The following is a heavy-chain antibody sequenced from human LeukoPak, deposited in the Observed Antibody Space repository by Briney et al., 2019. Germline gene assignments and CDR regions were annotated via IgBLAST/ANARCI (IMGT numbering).Heavy chain of an antibody. Sequence: GGSLRLSCAASGFTFDDYAMHWVRQAPGKGLEWVSGISWNSGSIGYAGSVKGRFTISRDNAKNSLYLQMNSLRAEDTALYYCAKDMMASGTLDLAIYYYYGMDVWGQGTTVTVSS. CDR1: GFTFDDYA. J-gene: IGHJ6*02. CDR3: AKDMMASGTLDLAIYYYYGMDV. V-gene: IGHV3-9*01. CDR2: ISWNSGSI. D-gene: IGHD5-24*01.